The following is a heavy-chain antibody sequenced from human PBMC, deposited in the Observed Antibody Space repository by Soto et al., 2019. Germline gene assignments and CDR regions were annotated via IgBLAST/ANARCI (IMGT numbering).Heavy chain of an antibody. D-gene: IGHD2-21*02. CDR1: GGTFSSYA. CDR2: IIPIFGTA. V-gene: IGHV1-69*01. Sequence: QVQLVQSGAEVKKPGSSVKVSCKASGGTFSSYAISWVRQAPGQGLEWMGGIIPIFGTANYAQKFQGRVTITADESTSTAYMELSSLISEATAVYYCARAPDVHIVVVTATYGMDVWGQGTTVTVSS. CDR3: ARAPDVHIVVVTATYGMDV. J-gene: IGHJ6*02.